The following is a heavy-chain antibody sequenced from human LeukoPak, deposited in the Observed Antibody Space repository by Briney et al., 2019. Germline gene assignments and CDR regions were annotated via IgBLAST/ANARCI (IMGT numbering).Heavy chain of an antibody. V-gene: IGHV1-69*05. CDR2: IIPIFGTA. CDR3: ARTPIAAAGTGSDI. Sequence: ASVKVSCKASGGTFSSYAISWVRQAPGQGLEWMGGIIPIFGTANYAQKFQGRVTITTDESTSTAYMELSSLRSEDTAVYYCARTPIAAAGTGSDIWGQGTMVTVSS. CDR1: GGTFSSYA. J-gene: IGHJ3*02. D-gene: IGHD6-13*01.